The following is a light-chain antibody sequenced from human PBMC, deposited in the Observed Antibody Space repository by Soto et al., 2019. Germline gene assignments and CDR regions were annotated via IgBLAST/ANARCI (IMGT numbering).Light chain of an antibody. Sequence: QSALTQPASVSGTPGQSITISCTGTSRDVGAYNYVSWYQQYPGKAPKLIIYDVSNRPSGVSCRFAGSKSGNTASLTISELQAEDEADYSCNSYAGTSYVFGTGTKLTVL. CDR3: NSYAGTSYV. CDR1: SRDVGAYNY. J-gene: IGLJ1*01. CDR2: DVS. V-gene: IGLV2-14*01.